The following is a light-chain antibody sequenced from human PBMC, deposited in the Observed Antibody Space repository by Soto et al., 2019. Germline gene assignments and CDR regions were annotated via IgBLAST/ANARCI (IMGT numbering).Light chain of an antibody. CDR3: QHRANVVS. J-gene: IGKJ4*01. V-gene: IGKV3-11*01. CDR1: QSVSNY. CDR2: DTF. Sequence: EIVLTQSPATLSLSPGDRATLSCRASQSVSNYLAWYQQKPGQVPKLLIYDTFHRAPGIPVRFSGSGFGTDFTLTTSSLESDDFAVYYCQHRANVVSFGGETKMEIK.